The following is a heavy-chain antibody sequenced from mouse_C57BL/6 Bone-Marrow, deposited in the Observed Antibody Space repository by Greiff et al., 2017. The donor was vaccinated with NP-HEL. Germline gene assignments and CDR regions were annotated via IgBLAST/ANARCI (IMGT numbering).Heavy chain of an antibody. D-gene: IGHD2-5*01. Sequence: EVKLVESGGGLVKPGGSLKLSCAASGFTFSDYGMHWVRQAPEKGLEWVAYISSGSSTISYADTVKGRFTISRDNAKNTLFLQMTSLRSEDTAMYYCARPPYYSNYGGFAYWGQGTLVTVSA. V-gene: IGHV5-17*01. CDR2: ISSGSSTI. CDR3: ARPPYYSNYGGFAY. J-gene: IGHJ3*01. CDR1: GFTFSDYG.